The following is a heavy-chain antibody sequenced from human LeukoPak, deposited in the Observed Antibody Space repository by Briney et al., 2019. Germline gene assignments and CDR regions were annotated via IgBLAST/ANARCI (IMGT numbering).Heavy chain of an antibody. J-gene: IGHJ4*02. CDR1: GFTFSSYS. CDR3: AKVLGSYYDSSGLDY. Sequence: PGGSLRLSCAASGFTFSSYSMNWVRQAPGKGLEWVSSITSDSRYIFYADSEKGRFTISRDNAKSSLYLQMNSLRAEDTAVYYCAKVLGSYYDSSGLDYWGQGTLVTVSS. D-gene: IGHD3-22*01. CDR2: ITSDSRYI. V-gene: IGHV3-21*04.